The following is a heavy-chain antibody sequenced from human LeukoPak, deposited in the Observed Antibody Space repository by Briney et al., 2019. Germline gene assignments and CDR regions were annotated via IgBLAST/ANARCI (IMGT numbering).Heavy chain of an antibody. J-gene: IGHJ4*02. CDR1: GYTFTRYY. CDR3: ARALTSSAGRRAGMMGD. Sequence: ASVKVSCKASGYTFTRYYIRWVRQAPGQGLEWMGIINPSGGSTTNAQKFQGRVTMTGDMSTSTVYMEVSSLRSEDTAVYYCARALTSSAGRRAGMMGDWGQGTLVTVSS. CDR2: INPSGGST. V-gene: IGHV1-46*01. D-gene: IGHD6-13*01.